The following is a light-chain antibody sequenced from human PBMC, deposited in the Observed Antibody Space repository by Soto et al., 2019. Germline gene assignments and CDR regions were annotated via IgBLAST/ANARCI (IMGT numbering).Light chain of an antibody. Sequence: QSVLTQPPSASGTPGQRVTISCSGSSCNIGSNTVDSYQQLPGTPPKLVIYSNNQRPSGAPGLFSGSKSGTSASLAISGLQSEDEADYYCVAWDDSLNGYVVFGGGTKVTVL. J-gene: IGLJ2*01. CDR2: SNN. V-gene: IGLV1-44*01. CDR1: SCNIGSNT. CDR3: VAWDDSLNGYVV.